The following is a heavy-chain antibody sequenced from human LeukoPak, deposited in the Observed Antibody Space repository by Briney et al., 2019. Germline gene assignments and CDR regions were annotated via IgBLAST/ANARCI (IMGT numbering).Heavy chain of an antibody. V-gene: IGHV3-7*01. CDR1: GFTFSSYW. Sequence: PGVPLRLSCAASGFTFSSYWMSWVRQAPGKGLEWVANIKQDGSEKYYVDSVKGRFTISRDNAKNSLYLQMNSLRAEDTAVYYCARDEWTVTPDYWGQGTLVTVSS. J-gene: IGHJ4*02. CDR3: ARDEWTVTPDY. CDR2: IKQDGSEK. D-gene: IGHD4-17*01.